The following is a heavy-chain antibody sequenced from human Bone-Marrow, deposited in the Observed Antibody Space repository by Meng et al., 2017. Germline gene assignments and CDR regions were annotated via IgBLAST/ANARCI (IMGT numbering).Heavy chain of an antibody. CDR2: INHSGGT. CDR3: ARQWDTAMATFDY. V-gene: IGHV4-34*01. J-gene: IGHJ4*02. CDR1: GGTFSDYY. Sequence: QVQLQQWGAGLLKPSETLSLTCAVYGGTFSDYYWSWIRQPPGKGLEWIGEINHSGGTKYTPSLESRVTISIDTSKNQFSLKLSSVTAADTAIYYCARQWDTAMATFDYWGQGTLVTVSS. D-gene: IGHD5-18*01.